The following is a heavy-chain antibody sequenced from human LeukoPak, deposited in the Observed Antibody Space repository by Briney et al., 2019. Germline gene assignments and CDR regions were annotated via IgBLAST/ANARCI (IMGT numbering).Heavy chain of an antibody. Sequence: PSETLSLTCTVSGDSVNSGAYYWSWLRQPAGKEPAWIGRIYPLETTNYNPSLKSRVAISVDTSKNQFSLKLSSVTAADTAVYYCARQRGSNYYYYYMDVWGKGTTVTISS. CDR2: IYPLETT. V-gene: IGHV4-61*02. CDR1: GDSVNSGAYY. J-gene: IGHJ6*03. CDR3: ARQRGSNYYYYYMDV. D-gene: IGHD3-10*01.